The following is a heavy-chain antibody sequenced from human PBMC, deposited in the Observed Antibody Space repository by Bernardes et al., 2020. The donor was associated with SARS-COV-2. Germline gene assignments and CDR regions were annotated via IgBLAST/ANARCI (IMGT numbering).Heavy chain of an antibody. D-gene: IGHD6-19*01. CDR2: INHSGST. V-gene: IGHV4-34*01. Sequence: SETLSLTCAVYGGSFSGYYWSWIRQPPGKGLEWIGEINHSGSTNYNPSLKSRVTISVDTSKNQFSLKLSSVTAADTAVYYCARGVGGWLQQDNWFDPWGQGTLVTVSS. CDR1: GGSFSGYY. CDR3: ARGVGGWLQQDNWFDP. J-gene: IGHJ5*02.